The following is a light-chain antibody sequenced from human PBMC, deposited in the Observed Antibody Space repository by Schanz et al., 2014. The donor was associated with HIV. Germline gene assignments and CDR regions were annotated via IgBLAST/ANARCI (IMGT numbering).Light chain of an antibody. J-gene: IGKJ4*01. Sequence: EIVLTQSPGTLSLSPGERGTLSCRASQSVKSNFIGWYQQKPGQAPRLLIFGASNRATGIPDRFSGGESGTDFTLTISRVEPEDYAVYYCQYFGNSGGTFGGGTKVEIK. CDR1: QSVKSNF. V-gene: IGKV3-20*01. CDR3: QYFGNSGGT. CDR2: GAS.